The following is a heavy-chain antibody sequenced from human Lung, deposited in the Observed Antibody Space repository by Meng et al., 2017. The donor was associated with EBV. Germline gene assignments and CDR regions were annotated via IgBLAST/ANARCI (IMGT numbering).Heavy chain of an antibody. CDR3: ARGERYNWNDWGPWFDS. Sequence: QVQVQQWGAVLSKPAETLSLTCALSCGSFIGYYWSWIRQAPGRGLEWIGEINHAGTTNYNPSLKSRVSMSVDMSKNQVSLKLKSVTAADTATYYCARGERYNWNDWGPWFDSWGQGTLVTVSS. J-gene: IGHJ5*01. CDR2: INHAGTT. V-gene: IGHV4-34*01. CDR1: CGSFIGYY. D-gene: IGHD1-1*01.